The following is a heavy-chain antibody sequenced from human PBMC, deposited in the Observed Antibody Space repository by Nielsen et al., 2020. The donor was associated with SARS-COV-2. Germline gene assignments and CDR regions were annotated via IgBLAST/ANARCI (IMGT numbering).Heavy chain of an antibody. CDR1: GFTVSSNY. J-gene: IGHJ6*02. D-gene: IGHD2-8*02. Sequence: GGSLRLSCAASGFTVSSNYMSWVRQAPGKGLEWVSVIYSGGSTYYADSVKGRFTISRDNSKNTLYLQMNSLRAEDTAVYYCARDATIVLAMDVWGQGTTVTVSS. CDR3: ARDATIVLAMDV. CDR2: IYSGGST. V-gene: IGHV3-53*01.